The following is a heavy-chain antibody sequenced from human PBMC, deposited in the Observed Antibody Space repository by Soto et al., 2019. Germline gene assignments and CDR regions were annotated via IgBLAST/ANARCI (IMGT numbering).Heavy chain of an antibody. D-gene: IGHD3-16*02. J-gene: IGHJ4*02. CDR3: AKTVWGSYRFDYFDY. Sequence: GGSLRLSCAACGFSFSSYAMGGVRQAPGKGLEWVSAISGSGGSTYYADSVKGRFTISRDNSKNTLYLQMNSLRAEDTAVYYCAKTVWGSYRFDYFDYWGQGTLVTVSS. CDR1: GFSFSSYA. CDR2: ISGSGGST. V-gene: IGHV3-23*01.